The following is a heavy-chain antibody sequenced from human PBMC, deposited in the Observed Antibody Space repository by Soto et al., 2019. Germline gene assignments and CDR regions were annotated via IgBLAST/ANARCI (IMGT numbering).Heavy chain of an antibody. Sequence: QVQLVESGXXXXXXXXXXXLSCAASGFTFSSYTMHWVRQAPGKGLEWVAVTSTDGITKSHADSVKGRFTISRDNSKNTLYLQMNSLTPEDTAVYYCARASGYDREANCWGQGTLVTVSS. J-gene: IGHJ4*02. V-gene: IGHV3-30-3*01. CDR1: GFTFSSYT. CDR2: TSTDGITK. CDR3: ARASGYDREANC. D-gene: IGHD5-12*01.